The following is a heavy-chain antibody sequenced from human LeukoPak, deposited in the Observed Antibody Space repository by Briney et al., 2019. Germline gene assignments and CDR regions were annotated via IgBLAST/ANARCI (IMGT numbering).Heavy chain of an antibody. V-gene: IGHV3-23*01. CDR1: GFTFSNYA. CDR2: ISDSAVGT. D-gene: IGHD1-26*01. Sequence: GSLRLSCATSGFTFSNYAMSWVRQAPGKGLEWVSIISDSAVGTYYTDSVKGRFTISRDNSKNTLYLQMNTLRAEDTAIYYCAKDRTVGASYWYFDLWGRGTLVTVSS. CDR3: AKDRTVGASYWYFDL. J-gene: IGHJ2*01.